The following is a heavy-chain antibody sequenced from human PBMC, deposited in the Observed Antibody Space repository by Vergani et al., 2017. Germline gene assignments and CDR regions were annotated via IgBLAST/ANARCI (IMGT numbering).Heavy chain of an antibody. J-gene: IGHJ6*02. CDR1: GGSISSGSYY. CDR2: IYTSGST. V-gene: IGHV4-61*02. Sequence: QVQLQESGPGLVKPSQTLYLTCTVSGGSISSGSYYWSWIRQPAGKGLEWIGRIYTSGSTNYNPSLKSRVTISVDTSKNQFSLKLSSVTAADTAVYYCARAYCGGDCYAPYYYYGMDVWGQXP. D-gene: IGHD2-21*02. CDR3: ARAYCGGDCYAPYYYYGMDV.